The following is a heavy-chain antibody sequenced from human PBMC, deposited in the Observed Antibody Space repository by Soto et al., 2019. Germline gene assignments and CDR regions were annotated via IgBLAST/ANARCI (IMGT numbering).Heavy chain of an antibody. V-gene: IGHV3-48*01. CDR1: GFSLSSLG. CDR3: FRDDSDWFFN. CDR2: ISSSSSTI. D-gene: IGHD3-9*01. J-gene: IGHJ4*02. Sequence: PGGSVSLPYATTGFSLSSLGLSGARQAPGKGLEWISYISSSSSTIYYADSVKGRFTISRDDSKKTAYLQMNGLESENTAVYYCFRDDSDWFFNWGRGTLVTVS.